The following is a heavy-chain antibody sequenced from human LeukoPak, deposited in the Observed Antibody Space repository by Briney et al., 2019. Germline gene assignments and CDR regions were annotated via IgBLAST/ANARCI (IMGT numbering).Heavy chain of an antibody. D-gene: IGHD6-13*01. CDR1: GYTFTSYA. CDR2: IIPIFGTP. V-gene: IGHV1-69*13. Sequence: ASVKVSCKASGYTFTSYAINWVRQAPGQGLEWMGGIIPIFGTPNYAQKFQGRVSITADESTTTAYMELSSLRSEDTAVYYCARVTVAAAGHSFDYWGQGTLVTVSS. J-gene: IGHJ4*02. CDR3: ARVTVAAAGHSFDY.